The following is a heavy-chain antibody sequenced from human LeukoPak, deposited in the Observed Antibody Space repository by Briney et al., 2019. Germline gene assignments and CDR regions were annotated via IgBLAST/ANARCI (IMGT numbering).Heavy chain of an antibody. D-gene: IGHD4-17*01. CDR1: GFTFSIYS. CDR3: ARGGYGDYHFDS. J-gene: IGHJ4*02. V-gene: IGHV3-48*01. CDR2: ISTTSGTI. Sequence: GGSLRLSCAASGFTFSIYSMNWVRQAPGKGPEWVSYISTTSGTIYYADSVKGRFTISRDNAKNSLSLQMNSLRAADTAVYYCARGGYGDYHFDSWGQGTQVTVSS.